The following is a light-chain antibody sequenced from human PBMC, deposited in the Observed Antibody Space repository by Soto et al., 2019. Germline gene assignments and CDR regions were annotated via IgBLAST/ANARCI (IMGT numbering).Light chain of an antibody. J-gene: IGKJ1*01. Sequence: DIHMTQSPSTLSGSSGERVPITFRASQTISSWLAWYQQKPGKAPKLLIYKASTLKSGVPSRFSGSGSGTEFTLTISSLQPDDFATYYCQHYNSYSEAFGQGTNVDIK. CDR1: QTISSW. CDR2: KAS. V-gene: IGKV1-5*03. CDR3: QHYNSYSEA.